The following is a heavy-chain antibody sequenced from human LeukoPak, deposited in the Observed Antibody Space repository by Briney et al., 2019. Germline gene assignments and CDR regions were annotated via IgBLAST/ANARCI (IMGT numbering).Heavy chain of an antibody. D-gene: IGHD3-10*01. CDR1: GFTFSSYG. Sequence: PGGSLRLSCAASGFTFSSYGMHWVRQAPGKGLEWVAFIRYDGSNKYYADSVKGRFTISRDNSKNTLYLQMNSLRAEDTAVYYCAKDRATVRGVIITTDYWGQGTLVTVSS. J-gene: IGHJ4*02. V-gene: IGHV3-30*02. CDR2: IRYDGSNK. CDR3: AKDRATVRGVIITTDY.